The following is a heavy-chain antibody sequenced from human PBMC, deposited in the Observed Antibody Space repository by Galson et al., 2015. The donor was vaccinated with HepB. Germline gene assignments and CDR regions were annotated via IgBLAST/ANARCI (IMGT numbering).Heavy chain of an antibody. CDR3: ASMGWEVAAGTVGFDY. V-gene: IGHV3-7*01. CDR2: IKQDGSEK. Sequence: SLRLSCAASGFTFSSYWMSWVRQAPGKGLEWVANIKQDGSEKYYVDSVKGRFTISRDNAKNSLYLQMNSLRAEDTAVYYWASMGWEVAAGTVGFDYWGQGTLVTVSS. D-gene: IGHD6-13*01. J-gene: IGHJ4*02. CDR1: GFTFSSYW.